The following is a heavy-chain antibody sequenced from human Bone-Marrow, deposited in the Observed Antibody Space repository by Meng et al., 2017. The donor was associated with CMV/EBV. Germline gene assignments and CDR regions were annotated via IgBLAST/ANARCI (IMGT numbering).Heavy chain of an antibody. CDR1: GYTFTTYD. D-gene: IGHD1-26*01. CDR2: ISAYNGNT. Sequence: ASVKVSCKASGYTFTTYDISWVRQATGQGLEWMGWISAYNGNTNYAQKLQGRVTMTTDTSTSTAYMELRSLRSDDTAVYYCARWPTLGGIVGATGGGGYWGQGTLVTVSS. V-gene: IGHV1-18*01. CDR3: ARWPTLGGIVGATGGGGY. J-gene: IGHJ4*02.